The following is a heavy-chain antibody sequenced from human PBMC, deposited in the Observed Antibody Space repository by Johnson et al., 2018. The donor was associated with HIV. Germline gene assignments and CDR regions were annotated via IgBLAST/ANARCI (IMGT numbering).Heavy chain of an antibody. Sequence: QMLLVESGGGLVQPGRSLRLSCAASGFTFSSYAMHWVRQAPGKGLEWVAIISYDGSNKYYADSVKGRFTISRDNSKNTLYLQMNSLRAEDTAVYYCARDGTAYYNLWSGYFLRGDAVDIWGQGKMVTVSS. J-gene: IGHJ3*02. D-gene: IGHD3-3*01. CDR2: ISYDGSNK. V-gene: IGHV3-30-3*01. CDR1: GFTFSSYA. CDR3: ARDGTAYYNLWSGYFLRGDAVDI.